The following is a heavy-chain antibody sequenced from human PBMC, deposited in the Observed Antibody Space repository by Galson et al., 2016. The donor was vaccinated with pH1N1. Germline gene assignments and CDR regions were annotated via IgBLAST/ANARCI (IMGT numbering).Heavy chain of an antibody. J-gene: IGHJ5*02. CDR1: GYTFTSYY. Sequence: SVKVSCKASGYTFTSYYMHWVRQAPGQGLEWMGIITPTGGRTSYAQKFKDRVAMTSYTSTSTGYMELNSLRSEDTAVYYCAIPPYGSNATCYSVWFDPWGQGTPVTVSS. D-gene: IGHD2-2*02. V-gene: IGHV1-46*03. CDR2: ITPTGGRT. CDR3: AIPPYGSNATCYSVWFDP.